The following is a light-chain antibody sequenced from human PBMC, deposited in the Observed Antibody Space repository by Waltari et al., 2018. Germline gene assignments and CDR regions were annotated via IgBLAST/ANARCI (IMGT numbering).Light chain of an antibody. Sequence: EIVLTQSPGTLSLSPGERATLPCRASQSVSSSYLAWYQQKPGQAPRLLIYGASSRATGIPDRFSGSGSGTYFTLPISRLEPEDFAVYYCQQYGSSPPKYTFGQGIKLEIK. V-gene: IGKV3-20*01. J-gene: IGKJ2*01. CDR1: QSVSSSY. CDR2: GAS. CDR3: QQYGSSPPKYT.